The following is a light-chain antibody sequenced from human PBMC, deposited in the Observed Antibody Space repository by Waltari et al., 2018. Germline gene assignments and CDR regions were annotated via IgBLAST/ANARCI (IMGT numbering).Light chain of an antibody. Sequence: EVILTQSPDTLSLSPGARATLSCRASQNITNNYLAWYQQKPGLAPRLLIYDSSSRATGVPDRFSGSGSGTDFTLTICRLEPEDYAVYYCQQYENSPLTFGGGTQVETK. J-gene: IGKJ4*01. CDR3: QQYENSPLT. CDR1: QNITNNY. V-gene: IGKV3-20*01. CDR2: DSS.